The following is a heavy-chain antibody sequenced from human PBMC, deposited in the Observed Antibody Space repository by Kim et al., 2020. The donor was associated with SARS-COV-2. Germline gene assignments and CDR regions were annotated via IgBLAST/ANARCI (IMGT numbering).Heavy chain of an antibody. CDR3: ARSNHEKMDY. J-gene: IGHJ4*02. V-gene: IGHV4-30-2*06. Sequence: SETLSLTCAVSGGSISTNSYSWAWIRQSPGKGLEWIGYIYHSGGAYYNPSLGSRVTMSVDTSKNQFSLKVNSVTAAYTSVYYCARSNHEKMDYWGQGFLVTGSS. CDR1: GGSISTNSYS. CDR2: IYHSGGA.